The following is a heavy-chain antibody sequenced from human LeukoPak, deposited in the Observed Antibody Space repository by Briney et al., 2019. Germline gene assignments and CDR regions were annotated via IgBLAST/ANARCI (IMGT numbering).Heavy chain of an antibody. CDR1: GGTFSSYA. CDR2: IIPIFGTA. J-gene: IGHJ4*02. D-gene: IGHD4-17*01. V-gene: IGHV1-69*05. Sequence: GASVKVSCKASGGTFSSYAISWVRQAPGQGLEWMGGIIPIFGTANYAQKFQGRVTITTDECTGTAYMELSSLRSEDTAVYYCARDGARSNYGDYVGDYWGQGTLVTVSS. CDR3: ARDGARSNYGDYVGDY.